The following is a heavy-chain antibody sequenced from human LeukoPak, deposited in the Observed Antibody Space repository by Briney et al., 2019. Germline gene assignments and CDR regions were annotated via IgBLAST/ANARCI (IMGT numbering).Heavy chain of an antibody. J-gene: IGHJ1*01. CDR2: IYSSGTT. D-gene: IGHD1-7*01. V-gene: IGHV4-39*01. CDR1: GGSISSSSYY. Sequence: PSETLSLTCTVSGGSISSSSYYWGWIRQPPGKGLECIGNIYSSGTTYYNPSLKSRVTISIDTSKSQFSLRLSSVTAADTAVYYCVQNIPGTIEHWGQGTLVTVSS. CDR3: VQNIPGTIEH.